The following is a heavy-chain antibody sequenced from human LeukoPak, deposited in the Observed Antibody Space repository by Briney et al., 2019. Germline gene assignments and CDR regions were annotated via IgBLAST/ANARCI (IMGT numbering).Heavy chain of an antibody. J-gene: IGHJ6*02. CDR3: ARQWLVSYYYGMDV. Sequence: GGSLRLSCAASGFTFSSYSMNWVRQAPGKGLEWVSAISGSGGSTYYADSVKGRFTISRDNSKNTLYLQMNSLRAEDTAVYYCARQWLVSYYYGMDVWGQGTTVTVSS. CDR2: ISGSGGST. D-gene: IGHD6-19*01. V-gene: IGHV3-23*01. CDR1: GFTFSSYS.